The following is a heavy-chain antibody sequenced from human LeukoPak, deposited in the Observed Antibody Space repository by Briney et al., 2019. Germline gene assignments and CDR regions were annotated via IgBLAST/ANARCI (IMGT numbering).Heavy chain of an antibody. CDR3: ARDGGYYDSSGYSDY. Sequence: ASVKVSCKASGGTFSSYAISWVRQAPGQGLEWMGGIIPIFGTANYAQKFQGRVTITRNTSISTAYVELSSLRSEDTAVYYCARDGGYYDSSGYSDYWGQGTLVTVSS. CDR2: IIPIFGTA. J-gene: IGHJ4*02. D-gene: IGHD3-22*01. V-gene: IGHV1-69*05. CDR1: GGTFSSYA.